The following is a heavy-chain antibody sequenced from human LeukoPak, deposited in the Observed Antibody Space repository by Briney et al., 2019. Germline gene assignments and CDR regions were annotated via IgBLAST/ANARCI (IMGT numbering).Heavy chain of an antibody. CDR2: IYYSGST. CDR3: ARGGYYYDSSGYYSLSAFDY. V-gene: IGHV4-59*01. Sequence: SETLSLTCTVSGGSISSYYWSWIRQPPGKGLEWIGYIYYSGSTNYNPSLKSRVTISVDTSKNQFSLKLSSVTAADTAVYYCARGGYYYDSSGYYSLSAFDYWGQGTLVTVSS. D-gene: IGHD3-22*01. J-gene: IGHJ4*02. CDR1: GGSISSYY.